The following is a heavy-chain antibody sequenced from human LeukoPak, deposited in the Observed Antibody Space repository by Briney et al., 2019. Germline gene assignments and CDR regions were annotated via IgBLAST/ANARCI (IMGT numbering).Heavy chain of an antibody. V-gene: IGHV3-30*18. CDR3: AKHIAAAGTGYDY. Sequence: GGSLRLSCAASGFTFSSYWMHWVRQAPGKGLEWVAVISYDGSNKYYADSVKGRFTISRDNSKNTLYLQMNSLRAEDTAVYYCAKHIAAAGTGYDYWGQGTLVTVSS. D-gene: IGHD6-13*01. J-gene: IGHJ4*02. CDR1: GFTFSSYW. CDR2: ISYDGSNK.